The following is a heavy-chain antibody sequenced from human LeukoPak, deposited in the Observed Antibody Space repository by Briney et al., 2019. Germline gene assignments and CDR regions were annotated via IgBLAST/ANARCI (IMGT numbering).Heavy chain of an antibody. V-gene: IGHV1-8*01. J-gene: IGHJ4*02. D-gene: IGHD5-24*01. CDR1: GYTFTSYD. Sequence: ASVKVSCKASGYTFTSYDINWVRQATGQGLEWMGWMNPNSGNTGYAQKFQGRVTMTRNTSISTVYMELSSLRSEDTAVYYCARGGRWLQLRSPLFDYWGQGTLVTVSS. CDR2: MNPNSGNT. CDR3: ARGGRWLQLRSPLFDY.